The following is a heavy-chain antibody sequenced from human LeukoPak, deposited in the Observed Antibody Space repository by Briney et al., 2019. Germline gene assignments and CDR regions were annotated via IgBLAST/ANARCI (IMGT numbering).Heavy chain of an antibody. D-gene: IGHD3-10*01. CDR3: TKPDLLWFGEDV. V-gene: IGHV3-15*01. Sequence: GGSLRLSCAASGFTFSNAWMGWVRQAPGKGLECVGRIKSRTDGGTADYAAPVKGRFTISRDDSKNTLYLQMNSLKIEDTAVYYCTKPDLLWFGEDVWGQGTTVTVSS. CDR1: GFTFSNAW. CDR2: IKSRTDGGTA. J-gene: IGHJ6*02.